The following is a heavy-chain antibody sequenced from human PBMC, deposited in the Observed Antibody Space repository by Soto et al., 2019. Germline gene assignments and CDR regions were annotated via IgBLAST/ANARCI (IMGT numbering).Heavy chain of an antibody. CDR1: GGFISSYY. D-gene: IGHD3-22*01. CDR2: IYYSGST. V-gene: IGHV4-59*01. J-gene: IGHJ4*02. CDR3: ARIGWYYYDSSGPYYFDY. Sequence: SETLSLTCTVSGGFISSYYWTWIRQPPGRGLEWIGYIYYSGSTNYNPSLKSRVTLSVDTSKNQFSLKLNSVTAADTAVYYCARIGWYYYDSSGPYYFDYWGQGTLVT.